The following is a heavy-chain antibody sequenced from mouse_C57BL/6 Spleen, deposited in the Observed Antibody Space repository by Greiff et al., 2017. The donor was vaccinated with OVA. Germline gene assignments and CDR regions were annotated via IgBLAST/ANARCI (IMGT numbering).Heavy chain of an antibody. D-gene: IGHD2-4*01. Sequence: QVQLQQPGAELVKPGASVKLSCKASGYTFTSYWMHWVKQRPGQGLEWIGMIHPNSGSTNYNEKFKSKATLTVDKSSSTAYMQLSSLTSEDSAVYYCAKVYDYDGSNYAMDYWGQGTSVTVSS. CDR1: GYTFTSYW. CDR2: IHPNSGST. CDR3: AKVYDYDGSNYAMDY. J-gene: IGHJ4*01. V-gene: IGHV1-64*01.